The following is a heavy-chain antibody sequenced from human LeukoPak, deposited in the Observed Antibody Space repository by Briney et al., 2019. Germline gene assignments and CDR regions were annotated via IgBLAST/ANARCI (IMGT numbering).Heavy chain of an antibody. CDR2: IKSKTDGGTT. D-gene: IGHD2-15*01. V-gene: IGHV3-15*01. Sequence: AGGSLRLSCAASGFTFSNAWMSWVRQAPGKGLEWVCRIKSKTDGGTTDYAAPVKGRFTISRDDSKNTLYLQMNSLKTEDTAVYYCTTSRQVVAATPLFFLWGQGTLVTVSS. CDR1: GFTFSNAW. J-gene: IGHJ4*02. CDR3: TTSRQVVAATPLFFL.